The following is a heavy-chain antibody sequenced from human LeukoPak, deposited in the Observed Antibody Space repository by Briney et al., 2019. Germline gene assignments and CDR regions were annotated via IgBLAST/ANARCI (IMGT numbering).Heavy chain of an antibody. V-gene: IGHV3-74*01. CDR2: INSDGSST. D-gene: IGHD3-22*01. CDR1: GFTFSSYW. CDR3: ARGYYYDSSGYRAFDI. Sequence: GGSLRLSCAASGFTFSSYWMHWVRQAPGKGRVWVSRINSDGSSTSYADSVKGRFTISRDNAKNTLCLQMNSLRAEDTAVYYCARGYYYDSSGYRAFDIWGQGTMVTVYS. J-gene: IGHJ3*02.